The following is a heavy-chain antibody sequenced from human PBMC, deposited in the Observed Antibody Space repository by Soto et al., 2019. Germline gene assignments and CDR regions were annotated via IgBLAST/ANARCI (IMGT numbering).Heavy chain of an antibody. Sequence: ASVKVSCKASGYTFTSYYMHWVRQAPGQGLEWMGIINPSGGSTSYAQKFQGRVTMTRDTSTSTVYMELSSLRSEDTAVYYCARDRDRNYDFWSGYYLGWFDPWGQGTLVTVSS. V-gene: IGHV1-46*01. CDR2: INPSGGST. CDR1: GYTFTSYY. CDR3: ARDRDRNYDFWSGYYLGWFDP. D-gene: IGHD3-3*01. J-gene: IGHJ5*02.